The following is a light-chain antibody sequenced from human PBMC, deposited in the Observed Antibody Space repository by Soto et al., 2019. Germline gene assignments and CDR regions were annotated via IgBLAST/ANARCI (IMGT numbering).Light chain of an antibody. CDR2: WAS. J-gene: IGKJ2*01. CDR3: QQCYNTPYT. CDR1: QRVLYSSNTKNY. Sequence: DIVMTQSPDSLAVSLGERATINCKSSQRVLYSSNTKNYLAWYQQKPGQPPKLLIYWASTRESGVPDRFSGSGSGTDFTLTIRSLQAEDVAVYYCQQCYNTPYTFGQGNKVEIK. V-gene: IGKV4-1*01.